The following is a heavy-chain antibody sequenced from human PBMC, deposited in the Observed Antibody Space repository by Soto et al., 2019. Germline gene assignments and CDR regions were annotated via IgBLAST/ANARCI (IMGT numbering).Heavy chain of an antibody. V-gene: IGHV4-34*01. CDR2: INHSGST. CDR1: GGSFSGYY. D-gene: IGHD2-15*01. Sequence: SETLSLTCAVYGGSFSGYYWSWIRQPPGKGLEWIGEINHSGSTNYNPSLKSRVTIPVDTSKNQFSLKLSSVTAADTAVYYCARGGDDIVVVVAIPNATDKAPYYFDYWGQGTLVTVSS. J-gene: IGHJ4*02. CDR3: ARGGDDIVVVVAIPNATDKAPYYFDY.